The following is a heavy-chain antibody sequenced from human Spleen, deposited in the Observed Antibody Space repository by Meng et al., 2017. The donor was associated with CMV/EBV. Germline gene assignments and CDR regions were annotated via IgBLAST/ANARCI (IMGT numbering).Heavy chain of an antibody. CDR1: GFTFSSYA. J-gene: IGHJ5*02. Sequence: GGSLRLSCAASGFTFSSYAMSWVRQAPGKGLEWVSGVSGSGIITYYADSVKGRFTISRDNSKNTLYLQMNSLRGEGTAVYYCAISDYTWGQGTLVTVSS. D-gene: IGHD4-11*01. CDR2: VSGSGIIT. V-gene: IGHV3-23*01. CDR3: AISDYT.